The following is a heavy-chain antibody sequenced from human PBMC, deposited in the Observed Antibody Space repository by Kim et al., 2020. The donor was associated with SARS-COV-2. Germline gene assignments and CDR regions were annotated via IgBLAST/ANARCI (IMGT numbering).Heavy chain of an antibody. CDR1: GFTFSTYG. Sequence: GGSLRLSCEASGFTFSTYGMHWVRQAPGKGLEWVATMWYDGSNKYYPDSVKGRFTVSRDNSKNTLYLQVNNLRAEDTAVYYCARGYCGTATCYTGGTYFDYWGRGTLVTVSS. D-gene: IGHD2-2*02. CDR2: MWYDGSNK. CDR3: ARGYCGTATCYTGGTYFDY. J-gene: IGHJ4*02. V-gene: IGHV3-33*01.